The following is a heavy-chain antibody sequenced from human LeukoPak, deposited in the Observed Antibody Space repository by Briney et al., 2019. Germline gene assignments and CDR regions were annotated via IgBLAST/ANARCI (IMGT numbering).Heavy chain of an antibody. D-gene: IGHD4-11*01. CDR3: ARVGYSGYMDV. V-gene: IGHV1-69*02. Sequence: GSSVKVSCKASGGTFSSYTISWVRQAPGQGLEWMGRIIPILGIANYAQKLQGRVTMTTDTSTSTAYMELRSLRSDDTAVYYCARVGYSGYMDVWGKGTTVTVSS. J-gene: IGHJ6*03. CDR1: GGTFSSYT. CDR2: IIPILGIA.